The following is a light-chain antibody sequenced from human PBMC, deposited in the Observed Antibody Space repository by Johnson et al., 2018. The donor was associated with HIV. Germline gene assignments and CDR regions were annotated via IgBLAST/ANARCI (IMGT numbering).Light chain of an antibody. CDR2: ENN. V-gene: IGLV1-51*02. J-gene: IGLJ1*01. CDR1: SSNIGNNY. CDR3: GPWDSSLILYV. Sequence: QSVLTQPPSVSAAPGQKVTISCSGSSSNIGNNYVSWYQQLPGTAPKLLIYENNKRPSGITDRISGSKSGTSATLGITGLQTGDEADYYCGPWDSSLILYVFGTGTKVTVL.